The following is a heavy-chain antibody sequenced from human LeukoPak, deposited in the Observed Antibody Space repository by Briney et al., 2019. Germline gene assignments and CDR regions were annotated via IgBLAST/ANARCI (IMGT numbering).Heavy chain of an antibody. CDR2: IYYSGST. J-gene: IGHJ3*02. CDR1: GGSISSYY. CDR3: ARDKKGGYKGDAFDI. Sequence: SETLSLTCTVSGGSISSYYWSWIRQPPGKGLEWIGYIYYSGSTNYNPSLKRRVTISVDTSKNQFSLKLSSVTAADTAVYYCARDKKGGYKGDAFDIWGQGTMVTVSS. D-gene: IGHD5-24*01. V-gene: IGHV4-59*01.